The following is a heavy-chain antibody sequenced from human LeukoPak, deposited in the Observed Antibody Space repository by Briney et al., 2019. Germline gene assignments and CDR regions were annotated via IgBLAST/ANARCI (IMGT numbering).Heavy chain of an antibody. CDR1: GGSFSGYY. J-gene: IGHJ4*02. D-gene: IGHD5-24*01. V-gene: IGHV4-34*01. CDR3: GRARRGRWLQRGHFDY. CDR2: VNHSGST. Sequence: SETLPLTCAVYGGSFSGYYWSWIRQPPGKGLEWIGEVNHSGSTNYNPSLTSQVPISVDTTKYQFSLKLTSVPAADTDVSYCGRARRGRWLQRGHFDYGGRAPLVTSS.